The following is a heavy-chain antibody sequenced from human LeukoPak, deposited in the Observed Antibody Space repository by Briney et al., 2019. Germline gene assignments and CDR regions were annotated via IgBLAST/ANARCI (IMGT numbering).Heavy chain of an antibody. Sequence: ASVKVSCKASGYTFTGYYMHWVRQAPGQGLECMGWINPNSGGTKYAQKFQGRVTMTRDTSISTAYMELSRLRSDDTAVYYCARDLYYYYMDVWGKGTTVTISS. J-gene: IGHJ6*03. CDR1: GYTFTGYY. CDR2: INPNSGGT. V-gene: IGHV1-2*02. CDR3: ARDLYYYYMDV.